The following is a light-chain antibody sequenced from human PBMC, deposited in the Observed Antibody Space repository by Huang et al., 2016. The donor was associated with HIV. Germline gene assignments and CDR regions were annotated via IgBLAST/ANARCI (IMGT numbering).Light chain of an antibody. CDR3: QQYDNGPYT. Sequence: EIVMTQSPVTLSVSPGERATLSCRASQSVGKYLAWYQQRPGQPPRLRIYGSSTRATGIPARFTGSGSGTEFTLTISSLQSEDFAIYYCQQYDNGPYTFGQGTNLEIK. J-gene: IGKJ2*01. V-gene: IGKV3D-15*01. CDR2: GSS. CDR1: QSVGKY.